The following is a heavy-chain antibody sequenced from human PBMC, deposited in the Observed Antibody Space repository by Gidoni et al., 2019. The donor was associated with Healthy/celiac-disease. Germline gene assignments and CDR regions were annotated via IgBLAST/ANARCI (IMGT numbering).Heavy chain of an antibody. CDR1: GFTFDDYA. J-gene: IGHJ4*02. CDR2: ISWDGGST. D-gene: IGHD6-6*01. Sequence: EVQLVESGGVVVQPGGSLRLSCAASGFTFDDYAMLWVRQAPGKGLEWVSLISWDGGSTYYADSVKGRFTISRDNSKNSLYLQMNSLRAEDTALYYCAKAAGYSSSSDYFDYWGQGTLVTVSS. CDR3: AKAAGYSSSSDYFDY. V-gene: IGHV3-43D*03.